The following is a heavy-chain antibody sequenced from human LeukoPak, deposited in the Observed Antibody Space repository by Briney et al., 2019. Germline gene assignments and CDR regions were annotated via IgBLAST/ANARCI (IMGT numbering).Heavy chain of an antibody. J-gene: IGHJ4*02. Sequence: SETLSPTCTVSGGPLSTYLWGWVRQPPPKGLGGVWDISDSGSTNCNPSLKSRVTISVDTSRNQFSLNLNSVTAADTAVYYCARVKLETGTRGFGYFDYWGQGTLVTVSS. V-gene: IGHV4-59*01. D-gene: IGHD5-24*01. CDR1: GGPLSTYL. CDR2: ISDSGST. CDR3: ARVKLETGTRGFGYFDY.